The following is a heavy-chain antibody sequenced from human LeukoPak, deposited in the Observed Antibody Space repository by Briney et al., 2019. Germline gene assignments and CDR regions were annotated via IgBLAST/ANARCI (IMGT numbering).Heavy chain of an antibody. V-gene: IGHV6-1*01. J-gene: IGHJ4*02. CDR2: TYYRSKWYN. Sequence: SQTLSLICAISGDSVSSNSAAWNWIRQSPLRGLEWLGRTYYRSKWYNDYAVSVKSRITINTDTSKNQFSLQLNSVTPEDTAVHYCARSPGSSSGYYYYYFDYWGQGTLVTVSS. CDR1: GDSVSSNSAA. D-gene: IGHD6-19*01. CDR3: ARSPGSSSGYYYYYFDY.